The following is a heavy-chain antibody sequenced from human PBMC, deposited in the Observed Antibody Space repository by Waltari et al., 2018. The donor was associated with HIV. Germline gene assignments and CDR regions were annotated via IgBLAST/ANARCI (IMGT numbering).Heavy chain of an antibody. D-gene: IGHD6-6*01. J-gene: IGHJ4*02. CDR2: ISSSSSTI. CDR1: GFTFSDYS. V-gene: IGHV3-48*01. Sequence: EVQLVESGGGLVQPGGSLRLSCAASGFTFSDYSMNWVRQAPGKGLEWVSYISSSSSTIYYADSLKGRFTISRDNAKNSLYLQMNSLRAEDTAVYYCARDPVYSGSSLVYYFDYWGQGTLVTVSS. CDR3: ARDPVYSGSSLVYYFDY.